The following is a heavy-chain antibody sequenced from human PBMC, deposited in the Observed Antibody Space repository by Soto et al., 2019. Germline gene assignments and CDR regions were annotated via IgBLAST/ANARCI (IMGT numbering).Heavy chain of an antibody. V-gene: IGHV4-39*01. D-gene: IGHD6-25*01. CDR2: IYFTGNT. CDR1: GGSITSSSHF. CDR3: AGQTFTIAAASYGRSNWFDP. J-gene: IGHJ5*02. Sequence: SETLSLTCTASGGSITSSSHFWGWVRQPPGKGLEWIGTIYFTGNTYHTPSLKSRLTMSIDTSKNEFSLGLNSVTAADTAVYYCAGQTFTIAAASYGRSNWFDPWGPGTLVTVSS.